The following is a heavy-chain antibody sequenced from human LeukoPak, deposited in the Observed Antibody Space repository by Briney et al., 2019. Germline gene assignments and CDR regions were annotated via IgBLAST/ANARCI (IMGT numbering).Heavy chain of an antibody. Sequence: GGSLRLSCAASGFTFSAYWMNWVRQAPGKGLEWVANIKPDGSEEYYVDSVKGRFTISRDNAKNSLYLQMNGLRAEDTAVYYCLSAGVTGDDSWGQGTLVTVSS. J-gene: IGHJ4*02. CDR3: LSAGVTGDDS. CDR1: GFTFSAYW. CDR2: IKPDGSEE. V-gene: IGHV3-7*05. D-gene: IGHD6-13*01.